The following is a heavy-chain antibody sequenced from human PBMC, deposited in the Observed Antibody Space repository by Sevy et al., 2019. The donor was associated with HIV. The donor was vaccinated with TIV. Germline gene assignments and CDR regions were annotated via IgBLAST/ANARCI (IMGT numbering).Heavy chain of an antibody. Sequence: GGSLRLSCAASGFTFSRHGMHWVRQAPGKGLEWVAVIWYDGSNKYYADSVKGRFTISRDNSKNTLYLQMNSLRAEDTAVYYCVRDRPVSGMTQLDDWGQGTLVTVSS. D-gene: IGHD3-10*01. CDR3: VRDRPVSGMTQLDD. J-gene: IGHJ4*02. CDR1: GFTFSRHG. CDR2: IWYDGSNK. V-gene: IGHV3-33*01.